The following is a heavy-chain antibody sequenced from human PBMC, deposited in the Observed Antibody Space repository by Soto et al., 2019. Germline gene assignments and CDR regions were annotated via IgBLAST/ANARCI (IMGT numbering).Heavy chain of an antibody. CDR1: GGSFSGYY. Sequence: SETLCLTCAVYGGSFSGYYWSWIRQPPGKGLEWIGEINHSGSANYNPSLKSRVTISVDTSKNQFSLKLSSVTAADTAVYYCARDKTEGDGMDVWGQGTTVTVSS. CDR2: INHSGSA. V-gene: IGHV4-34*01. CDR3: ARDKTEGDGMDV. D-gene: IGHD1-1*01. J-gene: IGHJ6*02.